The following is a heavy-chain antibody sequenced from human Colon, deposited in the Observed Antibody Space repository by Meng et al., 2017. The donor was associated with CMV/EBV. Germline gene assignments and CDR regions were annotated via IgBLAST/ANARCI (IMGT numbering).Heavy chain of an antibody. Sequence: QVQLLESGGGVVQPGRSLRLSCAASGFTFSSYAMHWVRQAPGKGLEWVAVISYDGSNKYYADSVKGRFTISRDNSKNTLYLQMNSLRAEDTAVYYCARSSGSYADFDYWGQGTLVTVSS. CDR3: ARSSGSYADFDY. J-gene: IGHJ4*02. CDR1: GFTFSSYA. CDR2: ISYDGSNK. V-gene: IGHV3-30-3*01. D-gene: IGHD1-26*01.